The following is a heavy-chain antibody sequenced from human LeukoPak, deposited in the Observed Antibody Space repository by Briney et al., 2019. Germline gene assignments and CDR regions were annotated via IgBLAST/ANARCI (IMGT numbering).Heavy chain of an antibody. V-gene: IGHV1-18*01. CDR3: ARTVNYGSGSHRFPREGFDI. D-gene: IGHD3-10*01. Sequence: GGSVKVSCKASGYTFTSYGISWVRQAPGQGLEWMGWISAYNGNTNYAQKLQGRVTMTTDTSTSTAYMELRSLRSDDTAVYYCARTVNYGSGSHRFPREGFDIWGQGTMVTVSS. CDR1: GYTFTSYG. J-gene: IGHJ3*02. CDR2: ISAYNGNT.